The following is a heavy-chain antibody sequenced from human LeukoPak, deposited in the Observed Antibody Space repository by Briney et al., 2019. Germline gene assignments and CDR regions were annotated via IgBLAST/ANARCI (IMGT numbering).Heavy chain of an antibody. J-gene: IGHJ6*03. CDR3: ARYIVVVPAANSYMDV. V-gene: IGHV4-59*01. Sequence: SETLSLTCTVSGGSISSYYRSWIRQPPGKGLEWIGYIYYSGSTNYNPSLKSRVTISVDTSKNQFSLKLSFVTAADTAVYYCARYIVVVPAANSYMDVWGKGTTVTISS. D-gene: IGHD2-2*01. CDR1: GGSISSYY. CDR2: IYYSGST.